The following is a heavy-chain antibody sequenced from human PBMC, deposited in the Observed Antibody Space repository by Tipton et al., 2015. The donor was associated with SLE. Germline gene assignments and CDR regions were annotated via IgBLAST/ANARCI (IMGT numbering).Heavy chain of an antibody. CDR3: ARDSEKAFDI. Sequence: TLSLTCTVSGGSISSSSYYWGWIRQPPGKGLEWIGSIYYSGSTYYNPSLKSRVTISVDTSKNQFSLKLSSVTAADTAVYYCARDSEKAFDIWGQGTVVTVSS. CDR1: GGSISSSSYY. V-gene: IGHV4-39*07. J-gene: IGHJ3*02. CDR2: IYYSGST.